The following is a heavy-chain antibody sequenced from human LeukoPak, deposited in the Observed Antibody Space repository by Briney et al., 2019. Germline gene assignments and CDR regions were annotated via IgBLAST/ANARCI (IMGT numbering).Heavy chain of an antibody. D-gene: IGHD6-13*01. V-gene: IGHV3-74*01. CDR2: INSDGSST. CDR1: GFTFDDYG. J-gene: IGHJ4*02. CDR3: ARDPGTDGSSWYVLDN. Sequence: GGSLRLSCAASGFTFDDYGMSWVRQAPGKGLEWVSRINSDGSSTSCADSVKGRFTISRDNAKNTLYLQMNSLRAEDTAVYYCARDPGTDGSSWYVLDNWGQGTLVTVSA.